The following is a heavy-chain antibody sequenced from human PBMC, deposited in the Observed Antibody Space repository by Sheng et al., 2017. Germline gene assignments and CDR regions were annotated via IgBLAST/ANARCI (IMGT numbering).Heavy chain of an antibody. CDR1: GFTFSSYA. V-gene: IGHV3-30*04. D-gene: IGHD3-9*01. Sequence: QVQLVESGGGVVXPGRSLRLSCAASGFTFSSYAMHWVRQAPGKGLEWVAVISYDGSNKYYADSVKGRFTISRDNSKNTLYLQMNSLRAEDTAVYYCASLTIGPGLPLDYWGQGTLVTVSS. CDR2: ISYDGSNK. J-gene: IGHJ4*02. CDR3: ASLTIGPGLPLDY.